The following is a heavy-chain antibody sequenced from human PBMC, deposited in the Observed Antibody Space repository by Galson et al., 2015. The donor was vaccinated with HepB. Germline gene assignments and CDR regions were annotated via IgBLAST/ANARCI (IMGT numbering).Heavy chain of an antibody. CDR2: INHSGST. Sequence: SETLSLTCAVYGGSFSGYYWSWIRQPPGKGLEWIGEINHSGSTNYNPSLKSRVTISVDTSKNQFSLKLSSVTAADTAVYYCARGHKSRRNWFDPWGQGTLVTVSS. J-gene: IGHJ5*02. V-gene: IGHV4-34*01. CDR1: GGSFSGYY. CDR3: ARGHKSRRNWFDP.